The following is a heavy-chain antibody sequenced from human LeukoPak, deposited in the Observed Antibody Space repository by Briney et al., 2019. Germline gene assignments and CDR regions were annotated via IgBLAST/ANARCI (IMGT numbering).Heavy chain of an antibody. CDR3: ARDQNSYGYCYFDY. Sequence: GGSLRLSCAASGFTFSSYNMNWVRQAPGKGLEWVSSISRSSSYAYYAASVKGRFTISRDNAKNSLYLQMNSLRAEDTAVYYCARDQNSYGYCYFDYWGQGTLVAASS. CDR2: ISRSSSYA. CDR1: GFTFSSYN. D-gene: IGHD5-18*01. J-gene: IGHJ4*02. V-gene: IGHV3-21*01.